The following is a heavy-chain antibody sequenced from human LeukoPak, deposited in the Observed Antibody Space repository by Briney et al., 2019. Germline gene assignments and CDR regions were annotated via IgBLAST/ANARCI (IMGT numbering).Heavy chain of an antibody. V-gene: IGHV3-23*01. CDR1: GFTFSSYA. D-gene: IGHD6-13*01. J-gene: IGHJ4*02. CDR2: ISGSGGST. CDR3: AKDRGRGYGSSWDFDY. Sequence: GGSLRLSCAASGFTFSSYAMSWVRQAPGKGLEWVSAISGSGGSTYYADSVKGRFTISRDNSKNTLYLQMSSLSVEDTAVYYCAKDRGRGYGSSWDFDYWGQGTLVTVSS.